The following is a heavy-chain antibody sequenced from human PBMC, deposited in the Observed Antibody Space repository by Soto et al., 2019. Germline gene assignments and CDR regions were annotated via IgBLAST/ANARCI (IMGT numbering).Heavy chain of an antibody. CDR3: AKDHRDCIGSGCYGAFDN. CDR1: GSSFTSHG. Sequence: PGGALRLSCAASGSSFTSHGMSWVRQAPGKGLEWVSAISGSGGSTFYADSVKGRFTISRDNSKNTLYLQMNSLRAEDTAIYYCAKDHRDCIGSGCYGAFDNWGQGALVTVSS. V-gene: IGHV3-23*01. J-gene: IGHJ4*02. D-gene: IGHD2-15*01. CDR2: ISGSGGST.